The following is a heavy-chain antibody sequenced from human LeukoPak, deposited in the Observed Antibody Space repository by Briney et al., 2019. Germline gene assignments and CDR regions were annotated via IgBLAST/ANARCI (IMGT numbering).Heavy chain of an antibody. D-gene: IGHD2/OR15-2a*01. V-gene: IGHV3-53*01. CDR2: IYSGGTT. CDR3: ARVLSVSYCDS. Sequence: GGSLRLSCAASGFTVSSNYMSWVRQAPGKVLEWVSVIYSGGTTYYADSVKGRFTISRDNSKNTLYLQMNSLRGEDTAVYYCARVLSVSYCDSWGQGTLVTVSS. CDR1: GFTVSSNY. J-gene: IGHJ4*02.